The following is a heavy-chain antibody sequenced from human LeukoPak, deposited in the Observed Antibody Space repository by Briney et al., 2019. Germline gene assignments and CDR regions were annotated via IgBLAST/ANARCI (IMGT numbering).Heavy chain of an antibody. Sequence: GGSLRLSCEASGFTFNDYWMSWARQTPRESLEWVANIKQDGTLIYYLDSVKGRFTISRDNAKNSLYLQMNSLRAEDTAVYYCARDRRPQAFDLWGHGTMVTVSS. CDR2: IKQDGTLI. CDR3: ARDRRPQAFDL. J-gene: IGHJ3*01. CDR1: GFTFNDYW. V-gene: IGHV3-7*01.